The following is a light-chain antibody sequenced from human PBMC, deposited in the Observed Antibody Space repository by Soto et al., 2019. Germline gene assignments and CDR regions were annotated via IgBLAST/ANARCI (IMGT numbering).Light chain of an antibody. V-gene: IGKV1-39*01. J-gene: IGKJ5*01. CDR1: QTISNT. CDR2: ASS. CDR3: QQTYSTPIT. Sequence: DIQMTQSPSSLSASVGDRFTITCRASQTISNTLNWYQQRPGKPPNLLIYASSTLQSGVPPRFSGGGSGTEFTLTISSLQPEDFATYYCQQTYSTPITFGQGTRLEIK.